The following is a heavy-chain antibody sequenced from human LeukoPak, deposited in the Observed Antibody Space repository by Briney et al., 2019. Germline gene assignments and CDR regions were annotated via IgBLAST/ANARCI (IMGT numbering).Heavy chain of an antibody. D-gene: IGHD5-24*01. CDR1: GYTFTSYW. CDR3: ARRDGYGAYDI. CDR2: IYPGDSDT. Sequence: GESLKISCKVSGYTFTSYWIGWVRQMPGKGLEWMGIIYPGDSDTRYSPSFEGQVTISADKSISTAYLQWSSLKVSDTAMYCARRDGYGAYDIWGQGTMVTVSS. V-gene: IGHV5-51*01. J-gene: IGHJ3*02.